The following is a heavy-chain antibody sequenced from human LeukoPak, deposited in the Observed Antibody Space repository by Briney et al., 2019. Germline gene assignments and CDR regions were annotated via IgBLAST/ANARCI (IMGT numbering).Heavy chain of an antibody. Sequence: SGRSLRLSCAASGFTFSIYGMHWLRQAPGKGLEWVAVISYDGSNKYYADSVKGRFTISRDNSKNTLYLQMNSLRAEDTAVYYCAKVVQNGYIWWLRGDYYYYGMDVWGKGTTVTVSS. J-gene: IGHJ6*04. CDR2: ISYDGSNK. V-gene: IGHV3-30*18. D-gene: IGHD5-12*01. CDR3: AKVVQNGYIWWLRGDYYYYGMDV. CDR1: GFTFSIYG.